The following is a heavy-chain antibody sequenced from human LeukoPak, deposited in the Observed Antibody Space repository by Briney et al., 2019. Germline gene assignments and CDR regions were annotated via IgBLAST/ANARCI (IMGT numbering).Heavy chain of an antibody. CDR1: GYTFTNYG. Sequence: ASVKVSCKASGYTFTNYGINWVRQAPGQGLEWMGWINADNGNTNYSQKLQGRVTLTTDTTTSTAYMELRSLRSDDTAVYYCAQAGNSRQFEYWGQGTLVTVSS. CDR3: AQAGNSRQFEY. V-gene: IGHV1-18*01. J-gene: IGHJ4*02. D-gene: IGHD1/OR15-1a*01. CDR2: INADNGNT.